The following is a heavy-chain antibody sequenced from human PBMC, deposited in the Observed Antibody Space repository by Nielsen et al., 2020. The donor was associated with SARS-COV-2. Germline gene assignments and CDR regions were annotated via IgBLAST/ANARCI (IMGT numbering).Heavy chain of an antibody. CDR3: ARDSTPLVSGGHQDY. CDR2: ISSSSTYI. Sequence: GGSLRLSCAASGFTFRNYAMSWVRQAPGKGLEWLASISSSSTYIYYADSVKGRFTISRDNADNSLSLQMNSLRAEDSAVYYCARDSTPLVSGGHQDYWGQGTLVTVSS. D-gene: IGHD3-16*01. CDR1: GFTFRNYA. V-gene: IGHV3-21*01. J-gene: IGHJ4*02.